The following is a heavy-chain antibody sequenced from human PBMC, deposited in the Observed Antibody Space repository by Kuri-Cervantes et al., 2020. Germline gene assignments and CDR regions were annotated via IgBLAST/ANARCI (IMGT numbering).Heavy chain of an antibody. CDR1: GYSISSCYY. CDR3: ARGPSYPWFDP. CDR2: IHHSGGT. J-gene: IGHJ5*02. Sequence: ESLKISCTVSGYSISSCYYWGWIRLPPGKGLEWIGSIHHSGGTYYNPSLKSRVTISVDTSKNQFSLQLSSVTAADTAVYFCARGPSYPWFDPWGQGTLVTVSS. V-gene: IGHV4-38-2*02.